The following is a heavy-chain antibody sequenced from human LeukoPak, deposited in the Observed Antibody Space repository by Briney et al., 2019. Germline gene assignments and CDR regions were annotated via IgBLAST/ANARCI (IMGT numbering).Heavy chain of an antibody. J-gene: IGHJ4*02. Sequence: GASVKVSCKASGGTFSNYAISWVRQAPGQGLEWMGGIIPIFGTANYAQKFQGRVTITADKSTSTAYMELSSLRSEDTAVYYCARVSGGSGSYRRLIDYWGQGTLVTVSS. CDR2: IIPIFGTA. CDR3: ARVSGGSGSYRRLIDY. CDR1: GGTFSNYA. V-gene: IGHV1-69*06. D-gene: IGHD3-10*01.